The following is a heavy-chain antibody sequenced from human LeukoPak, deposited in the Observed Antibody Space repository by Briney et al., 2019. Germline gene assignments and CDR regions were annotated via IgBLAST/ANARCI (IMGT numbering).Heavy chain of an antibody. V-gene: IGHV3-13*01. CDR2: IGTAGDT. J-gene: IGHJ6*02. D-gene: IGHD6-19*01. Sequence: GGSLRLSCAASGFTISRYDMHWVRQVTGKGLEWVAVIGTAGDTYYPGSVKGRFTISRENAKNSLYLQMNSLRAGDTAVYYCVRDQGRVAGSGYYYYGMDVWGQGTTVTVSS. CDR1: GFTISRYD. CDR3: VRDQGRVAGSGYYYYGMDV.